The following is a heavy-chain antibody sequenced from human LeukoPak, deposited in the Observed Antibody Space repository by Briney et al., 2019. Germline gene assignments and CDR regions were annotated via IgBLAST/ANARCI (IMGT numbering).Heavy chain of an antibody. V-gene: IGHV4-30-2*01. CDR2: IYHSGST. D-gene: IGHD2-2*01. CDR1: GGSISSGGYY. Sequence: SQTLSLTCTVSGGSISSGGYYWSWIRQPPGKGLEWIGYIYHSGSTYYNPSLKSRVTISVDRSKNQFTLKLSSVTAADTAVYYCARIVVPAATTLLFDYWGQGTLVTVSS. CDR3: ARIVVPAATTLLFDY. J-gene: IGHJ4*02.